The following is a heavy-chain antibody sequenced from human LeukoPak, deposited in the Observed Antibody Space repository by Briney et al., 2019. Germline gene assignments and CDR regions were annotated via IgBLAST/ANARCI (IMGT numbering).Heavy chain of an antibody. V-gene: IGHV3-74*01. CDR1: GFTFSNHW. J-gene: IGHJ4*01. Sequence: GGSLRLSCVASGFTFSNHWMYWVRQVPGKGLVWVSRIDGGGSSTSYADSVKGRFSISRDNGENTLYLQMNSLRVEDTAVYYCARGPGSSGGAYVGDYWGHGTLVTVSS. CDR3: ARGPGSSGGAYVGDY. D-gene: IGHD3-22*01. CDR2: IDGGGSST.